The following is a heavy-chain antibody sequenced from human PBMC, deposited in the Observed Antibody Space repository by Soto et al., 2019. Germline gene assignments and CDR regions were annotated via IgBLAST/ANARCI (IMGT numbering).Heavy chain of an antibody. CDR2: MYYNGNI. D-gene: IGHD3-16*01. V-gene: IGHV4-59*01. J-gene: IGHJ5*02. CDR1: GGSISNYY. CDR3: ASGGNWFDP. Sequence: PSETLSLTCNVSGGSISNYYWTWVRQSPEKRLEWIGYMYYNGNINYNPSLKSRVTISIDTSKNQFSLTLKSVTAADTAVYYCASGGNWFDPWGQGVLVTVSS.